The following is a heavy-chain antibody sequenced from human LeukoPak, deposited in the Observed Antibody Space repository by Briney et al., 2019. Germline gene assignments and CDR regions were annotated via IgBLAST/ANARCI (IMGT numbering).Heavy chain of an antibody. CDR2: IYTSGST. CDR1: GGSISSYY. J-gene: IGHJ4*02. D-gene: IGHD3-22*01. V-gene: IGHV4-4*07. CDR3: ARDKGEYYDSSGYLDY. Sequence: SETLSLTCTVSGGSISSYYWSWIRQPAGTGLEWIGRIYTSGSTNYNPSLKSRVTMSVDTSKNQFSLKLSSVTAADTAVYYCARDKGEYYDSSGYLDYWGQGTLVTVSS.